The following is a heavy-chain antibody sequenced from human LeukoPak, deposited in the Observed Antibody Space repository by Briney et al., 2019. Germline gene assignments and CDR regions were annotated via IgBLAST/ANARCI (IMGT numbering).Heavy chain of an antibody. D-gene: IGHD3-22*01. CDR1: GGSFSGYY. CDR2: INHSGST. V-gene: IGHV4-34*01. CDR3: ASSSGYYSSFGYFDY. Sequence: PSETLSLTCAVYGGSFSGYYWSWIRQPPGKGLEWIGEINHSGSTNYNPSLKSRGTISVDTSKNQFSLKLSSVTAADTAVYYCASSSGYYSSFGYFDYWGQGTLVTVSS. J-gene: IGHJ4*02.